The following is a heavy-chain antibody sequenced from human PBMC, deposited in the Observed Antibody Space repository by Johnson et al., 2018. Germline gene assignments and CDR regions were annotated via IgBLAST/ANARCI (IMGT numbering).Heavy chain of an antibody. Sequence: QVQLVQSGAEVKKPGSSVKVSCKASGDTFNKYAISWVRQAPGQGLEWMGGIIPLFGTANYPEKFQDRVTLTADESTTTIYMDMSSLRSEDTAVYYCVRYDGGHAANGMDVWGQGSRVTVS. V-gene: IGHV1-69*12. D-gene: IGHD2-15*01. CDR3: VRYDGGHAANGMDV. J-gene: IGHJ6*02. CDR1: GDTFNKYA. CDR2: IIPLFGTA.